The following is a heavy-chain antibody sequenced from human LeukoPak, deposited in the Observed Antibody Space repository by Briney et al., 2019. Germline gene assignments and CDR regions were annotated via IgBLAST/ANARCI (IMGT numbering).Heavy chain of an antibody. V-gene: IGHV1-46*01. J-gene: IGHJ5*02. CDR3: ARDSSGWYHWFDP. CDR2: INPSGGST. CDR1: GYTFTSYY. D-gene: IGHD6-19*01. Sequence: ASVKVSCKASGYTFTSYYMHWVRQAPGQGLEWMGIINPSGGSTSYAQKFQGRVTMTRDTSTSTVYMELSSLRSEDTAVYYCARDSSGWYHWFDPWGQGTLVTVST.